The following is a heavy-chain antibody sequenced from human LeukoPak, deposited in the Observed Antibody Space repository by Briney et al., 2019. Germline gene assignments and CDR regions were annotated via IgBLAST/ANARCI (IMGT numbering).Heavy chain of an antibody. J-gene: IGHJ5*02. CDR1: GFTFSSYG. V-gene: IGHV3-30*02. Sequence: PGGSPRLSCAASGFTFSSYGMHWVRQAPGKGLEWVAFIRYDGSNIYYADSVRGRFTISRDNSKSTLYLQMNSLRPEDTAVYYCAKTTAMTVNWFDPWGQGTQVTVSS. CDR2: IRYDGSNI. D-gene: IGHD5-18*01. CDR3: AKTTAMTVNWFDP.